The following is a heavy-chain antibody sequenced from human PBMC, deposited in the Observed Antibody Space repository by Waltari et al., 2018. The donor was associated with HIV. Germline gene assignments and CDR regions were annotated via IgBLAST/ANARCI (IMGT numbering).Heavy chain of an antibody. CDR3: AKELEHRFGYNWFDP. D-gene: IGHD1-1*01. V-gene: IGHV3-23*01. CDR2: ISGSGGST. Sequence: EVQLLESGGGLVQPGGSLRLSCAASVFTFSSYAMSWVRQTPGKGLALVSAISGSGGSTYYADSVKGRFTISRDNSKNTLYLQMNSLRAEDTAVYYCAKELEHRFGYNWFDPWGQGTLVTVSS. J-gene: IGHJ5*02. CDR1: VFTFSSYA.